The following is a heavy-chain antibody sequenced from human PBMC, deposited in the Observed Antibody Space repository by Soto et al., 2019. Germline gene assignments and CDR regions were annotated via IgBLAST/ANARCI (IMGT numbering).Heavy chain of an antibody. Sequence: GGSLRLSCAASGFTFSSYWMHWVRQAPGKGLVWVSRINSDGSSTSYADSVKGRFTISRDNAKNTLYLQMNSLRAEDTAVYYCARGGYSYGPPYYYYGMDVWGQGTTVTVSS. CDR1: GFTFSSYW. J-gene: IGHJ6*02. CDR2: INSDGSST. CDR3: ARGGYSYGPPYYYYGMDV. V-gene: IGHV3-74*01. D-gene: IGHD5-18*01.